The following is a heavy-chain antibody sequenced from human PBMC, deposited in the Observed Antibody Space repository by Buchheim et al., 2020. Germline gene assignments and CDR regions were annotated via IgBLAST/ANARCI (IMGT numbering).Heavy chain of an antibody. CDR3: ARGRSRYNSYFDQ. D-gene: IGHD3-10*01. J-gene: IGHJ4*02. CDR1: GGSISGYY. Sequence: QVQLQESGPGLVKPSETLSLTCTVSGGSISGYYWSWIRQSPEKGLEWIAYIYYSGSTNYNPSLKSRLTISGDTSKNQLSLKLTSVTAADTAVYYCARGRSRYNSYFDQWGPGTL. V-gene: IGHV4-59*08. CDR2: IYYSGST.